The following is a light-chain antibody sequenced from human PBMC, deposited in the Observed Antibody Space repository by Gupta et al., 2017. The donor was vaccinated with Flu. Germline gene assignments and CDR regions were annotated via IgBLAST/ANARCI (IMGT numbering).Light chain of an antibody. CDR2: DAS. V-gene: IGKV3-11*01. CDR1: QSVSSY. J-gene: IGKJ4*01. CDR3: QQRSNWPPSLT. Sequence: IVLTQSPAPLSLSPGERATLSCRASQSVSSYLAWYQQKPGQAPRLLIYDASNRDTGIPARFSGSGSGTDFTLTISSLEPEDFATYYCQQRSNWPPSLTFGGGTKVEIK.